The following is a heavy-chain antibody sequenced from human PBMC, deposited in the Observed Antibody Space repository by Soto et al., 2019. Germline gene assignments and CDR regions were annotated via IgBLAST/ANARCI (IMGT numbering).Heavy chain of an antibody. CDR3: ARSSSRSSGWHIRYYYYYGMDV. CDR1: GGTFSSYA. D-gene: IGHD6-19*01. V-gene: IGHV1-69*13. CDR2: IIPIFGTA. Sequence: SVKVSCKASGGTFSSYAISWVRLAPGQGLEWMGGIIPIFGTANYAQKFQGRVTITADESTSTAYMELSSLRSEDTAVYYCARSSSRSSGWHIRYYYYYGMDVWGQGTTVTVSS. J-gene: IGHJ6*02.